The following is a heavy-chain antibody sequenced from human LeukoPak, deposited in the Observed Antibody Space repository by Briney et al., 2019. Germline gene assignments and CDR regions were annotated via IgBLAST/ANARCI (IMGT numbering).Heavy chain of an antibody. CDR2: MKLDGSEE. CDR3: ARWARYCSSGSCYSWFDP. CDR1: GFTFRSYW. Sequence: GGSLRLSCAASGFTFRSYWMSWVRQAPGKGLEWVANMKLDGSEEYYVDSVEGRFTISSDNAKNSLYLQMNSLRVDDTAVYYCARWARYCSSGSCYSWFDPWGQGTLVTVSS. J-gene: IGHJ5*02. V-gene: IGHV3-7*01. D-gene: IGHD2-15*01.